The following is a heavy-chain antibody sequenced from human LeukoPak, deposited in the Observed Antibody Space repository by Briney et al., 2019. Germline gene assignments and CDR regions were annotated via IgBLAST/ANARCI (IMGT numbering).Heavy chain of an antibody. CDR3: ARSNRRVNFGDSNWFDP. J-gene: IGHJ5*02. V-gene: IGHV1-18*01. D-gene: IGHD3-10*01. CDR1: GYTFTNYG. CDR2: ISAYNGNT. Sequence: ASVKVSCKASGYTFTNYGINWVRQAPGQGLEWMGWISAYNGNTNYAQKLQGRVTMTTDTSTNTACMDLRRLRSDDTAVYYCARSNRRVNFGDSNWFDPWGQGTLVTVSS.